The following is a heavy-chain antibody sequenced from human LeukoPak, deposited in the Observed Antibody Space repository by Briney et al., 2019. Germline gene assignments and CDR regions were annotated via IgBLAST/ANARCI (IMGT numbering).Heavy chain of an antibody. V-gene: IGHV1-18*01. CDR3: ARDWGDIVVVVAANNWFDP. CDR1: GYTFTSYG. Sequence: ASVKVSCKASGYTFTSYGISWVRQAPGQGLEWMGWISAYNGNTNYAQKLQGRVTMTTDTSTSTAYMELRSLRSDDTAVYYCARDWGDIVVVVAANNWFDPWGQGTLVTASS. CDR2: ISAYNGNT. D-gene: IGHD2-15*01. J-gene: IGHJ5*02.